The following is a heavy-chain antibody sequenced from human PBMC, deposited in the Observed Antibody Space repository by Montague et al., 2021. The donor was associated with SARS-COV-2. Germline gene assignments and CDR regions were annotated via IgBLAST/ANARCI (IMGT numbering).Heavy chain of an antibody. D-gene: IGHD5-18*01. Sequence: SETLSLTCTVSGDSISSYYWSWIRQPPGKGLEWIGYIYYSGSTNYNPSLKSRVTISVDTSKNQFSLKLSSVTAADTAVYYCARGDVDTAIVYYFDYWGQGTLVTVSS. CDR2: IYYSGST. V-gene: IGHV4-59*01. J-gene: IGHJ4*02. CDR3: ARGDVDTAIVYYFDY. CDR1: GDSISSYY.